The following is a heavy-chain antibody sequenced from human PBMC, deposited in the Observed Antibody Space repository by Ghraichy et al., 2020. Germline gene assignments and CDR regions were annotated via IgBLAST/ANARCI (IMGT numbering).Heavy chain of an antibody. Sequence: ASVKVFCKVSGYTLTELSMHWVRQAPGKGLEWMGGFDPEDGETIYAQKFQGRVTMTEDTSTDTAYMELSSLRSEDTAVYYCATDLAAAATSKFDYWGQGTLVTVSS. CDR3: ATDLAAAATSKFDY. V-gene: IGHV1-24*01. J-gene: IGHJ4*02. D-gene: IGHD6-13*01. CDR2: FDPEDGET. CDR1: GYTLTELS.